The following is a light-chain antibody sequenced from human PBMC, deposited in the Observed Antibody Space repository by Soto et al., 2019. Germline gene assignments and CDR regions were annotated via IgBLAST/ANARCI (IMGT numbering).Light chain of an antibody. J-gene: IGLJ2*01. Sequence: QSVLTQPPSAPASLGASVTLTCTLSSGYSNYKVDWYQQRPGKGPRFVMRVGTGGIVGSKGDGIPDRFSVLGSGLNRYLTIKNIQEEDESDYHCGADHGSGNNFVRVFGGGTKLTVL. V-gene: IGLV9-49*01. CDR3: GADHGSGNNFVRV. CDR1: SGYSNYK. CDR2: VGTGGIVG.